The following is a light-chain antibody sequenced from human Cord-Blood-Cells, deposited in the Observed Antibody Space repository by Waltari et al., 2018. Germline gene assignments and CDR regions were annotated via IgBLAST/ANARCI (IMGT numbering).Light chain of an antibody. CDR2: QDS. CDR3: QAWDSSTVV. J-gene: IGLJ2*01. CDR1: QLGDKY. Sequence: SYELTQPPSVSVSPGQTASITCSGDQLGDKYACWYQQQPGQSPVLVIYQDSKRPSGLPERFSGSNSGNTATLTISGTQAMDEADYYCQAWDSSTVVFGGGTKLTVL. V-gene: IGLV3-1*01.